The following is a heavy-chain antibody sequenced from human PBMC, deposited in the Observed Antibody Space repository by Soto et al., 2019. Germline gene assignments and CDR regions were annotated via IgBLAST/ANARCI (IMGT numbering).Heavy chain of an antibody. CDR3: ARGSGWCDY. CDR1: GFTFSGYW. J-gene: IGHJ4*02. CDR2: IKQDGGGK. V-gene: IGHV3-7*01. Sequence: PGGSLRLSCAASGFTFSGYWMSWVRQAPGKGLEWLANIKQDGGGKNYVDSVKGRFTISRDNAKTSLYLQLNSLRAEDTAVYYCARGSGWCDYWGQGTLVTVSS. D-gene: IGHD6-19*01.